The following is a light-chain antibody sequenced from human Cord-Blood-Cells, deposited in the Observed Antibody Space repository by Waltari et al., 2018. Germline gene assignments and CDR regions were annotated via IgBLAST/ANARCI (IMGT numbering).Light chain of an antibody. CDR2: GAS. CDR3: QQYGSSPLT. J-gene: IGKJ4*01. CDR1: QSVSSSY. Sequence: EIVLTPSPGTLSLSPGERATLSCRTSQSVSSSYLAWYKQKPGQAPRLLIYGASSRATGIPDRFSGSGSGTDFTLTISRLEPEDFAVYYCQQYGSSPLTFGGGTKVEIK. V-gene: IGKV3-20*01.